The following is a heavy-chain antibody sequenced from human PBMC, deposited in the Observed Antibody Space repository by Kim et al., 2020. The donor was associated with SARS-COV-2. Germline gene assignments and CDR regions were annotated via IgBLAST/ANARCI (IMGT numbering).Heavy chain of an antibody. J-gene: IGHJ4*02. CDR2: IYHSGST. CDR3: ARRPRAPKGAPFDY. Sequence: SETLSLTCTVSGYSISSGYYWGWIRQPPGKGLEWIGSIYHSGSTYYNPSLKSRVTISVDTSKNQFSLKLSSVTAADTAVYYCARRPRAPKGAPFDYWGQGTLVTVSS. CDR1: GYSISSGYY. V-gene: IGHV4-38-2*02.